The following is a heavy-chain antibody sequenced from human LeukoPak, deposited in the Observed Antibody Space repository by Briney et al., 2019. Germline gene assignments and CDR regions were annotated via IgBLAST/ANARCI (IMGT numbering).Heavy chain of an antibody. V-gene: IGHV4-34*01. D-gene: IGHD1-26*01. CDR2: INHSGNT. J-gene: IGHJ5*02. Sequence: SETLSLTCAVYGGSFSLYYWTWIRQSPGKGLEWIGEINHSGNTNYNPSLKSRVTISVDTSKNQFSLKLSSVTAADTAVYYCARAPSGSYRYNWFDPWGQGTLVTVSS. CDR3: ARAPSGSYRYNWFDP. CDR1: GGSFSLYY.